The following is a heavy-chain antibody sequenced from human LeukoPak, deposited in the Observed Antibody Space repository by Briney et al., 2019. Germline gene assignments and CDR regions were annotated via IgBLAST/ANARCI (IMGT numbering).Heavy chain of an antibody. Sequence: GGSLRVSCAASGFTFSSYAMSWVRQAPGKGLEWVSAISGSGGSTYYADSVKGRFTISRDNSKNTLYLQMNSLRAEDTAVYYCAKGDCSSTSCPEDYWGQGTLVTVSS. J-gene: IGHJ4*02. CDR2: ISGSGGST. CDR1: GFTFSSYA. CDR3: AKGDCSSTSCPEDY. D-gene: IGHD2-2*01. V-gene: IGHV3-23*01.